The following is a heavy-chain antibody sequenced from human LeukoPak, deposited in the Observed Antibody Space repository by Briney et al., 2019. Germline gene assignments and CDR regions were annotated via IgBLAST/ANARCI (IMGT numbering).Heavy chain of an antibody. J-gene: IGHJ4*02. CDR3: AKAGVRWD. V-gene: IGHV3-9*01. Sequence: PGRTLRLSCAASGVTFNDYAMHWIRQPPGKGLEWVSGISWSRGSIVYAASVKGRFTISRDNAKNSLYLQMNSLRAEDTALYYCAKAGVRWDWGQGTLVTVSS. CDR1: GVTFNDYA. CDR2: ISWSRGSI. D-gene: IGHD3-10*01.